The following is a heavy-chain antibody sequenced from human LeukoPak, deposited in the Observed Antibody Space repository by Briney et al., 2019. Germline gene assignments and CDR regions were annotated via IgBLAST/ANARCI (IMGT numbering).Heavy chain of an antibody. V-gene: IGHV1-2*02. CDR3: ARDSKYCSGGSCYSTPNSYYYYMDV. CDR2: INPNSGGT. J-gene: IGHJ6*03. CDR1: GYTFTGYY. Sequence: ASVKVSCKASGYTFTGYYMHWVRQAPGQGLEWMGWINPNSGGTNYAQKFQGRVTMTRDTSISTAYMELSRLRSDDTAVYYCARDSKYCSGGSCYSTPNSYYYYMDVWAKGPRSPSP. D-gene: IGHD2-15*01.